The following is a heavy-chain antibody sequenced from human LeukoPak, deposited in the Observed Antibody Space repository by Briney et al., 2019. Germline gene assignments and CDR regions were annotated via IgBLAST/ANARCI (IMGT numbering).Heavy chain of an antibody. J-gene: IGHJ6*03. Sequence: PGGSLRLSCAASGFTFSSYSMNWVRQAPGKGLEWVSSISSSSSYIYYADSVKGRFTISRDNAKNSLYLQMNSLRAEDTAVYYCARVVAAMGYYYYYYMDVWGKGTTVTVSS. D-gene: IGHD2-2*01. CDR3: ARVVAAMGYYYYYYMDV. CDR1: GFTFSSYS. CDR2: ISSSSSYI. V-gene: IGHV3-21*01.